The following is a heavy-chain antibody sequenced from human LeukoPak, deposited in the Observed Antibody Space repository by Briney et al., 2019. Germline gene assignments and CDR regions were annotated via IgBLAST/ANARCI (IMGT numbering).Heavy chain of an antibody. CDR2: INPNSGGT. J-gene: IGHJ4*02. CDR1: GYTFTGYY. V-gene: IGHV1-2*02. Sequence: GASVKVSCKASGYTFTGYYMHWVRQAPGQGLEWMGWINPNSGGTNYAQKFQGRVTMTRDTPISTAYMELSRLRSDDTAVYYCARVRSEYTDYEALDYWGQGTLVTVSS. D-gene: IGHD5-12*01. CDR3: ARVRSEYTDYEALDY.